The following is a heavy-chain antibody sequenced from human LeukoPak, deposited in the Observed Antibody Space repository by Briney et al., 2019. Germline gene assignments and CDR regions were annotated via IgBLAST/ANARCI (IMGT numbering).Heavy chain of an antibody. CDR1: GYTFTGYY. J-gene: IGHJ3*01. V-gene: IGHV1-2*02. CDR3: ARGPSIQPPSL. Sequence: ASVKVSCKASGYTFTGYYMHWVRQAPGQGLEWMGWINPNSGGTSYAQKFQGRVTMTRDMSTSTVYMELSSLRSEDTAVYYCARGPSIQPPSLWGQGTMVTVSS. D-gene: IGHD5-18*01. CDR2: INPNSGGT.